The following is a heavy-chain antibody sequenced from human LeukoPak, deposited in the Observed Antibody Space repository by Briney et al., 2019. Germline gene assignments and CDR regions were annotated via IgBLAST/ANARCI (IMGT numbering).Heavy chain of an antibody. J-gene: IGHJ6*03. CDR2: FDPEDGET. Sequence: ASVKVSCKVSGYTLTELSMHWVRQAPGKGLEWMGGFDPEDGETIYAQKFQGRVTMTEDTSTDTAYMELSSLRSEDTAVYYCARTALVNWNDVDRYYYYMDVWGKGTTVTISS. CDR1: GYTLTELS. V-gene: IGHV1-24*01. D-gene: IGHD1-20*01. CDR3: ARTALVNWNDVDRYYYYMDV.